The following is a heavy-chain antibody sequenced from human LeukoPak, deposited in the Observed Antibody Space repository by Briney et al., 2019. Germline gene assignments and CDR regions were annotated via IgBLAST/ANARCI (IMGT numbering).Heavy chain of an antibody. J-gene: IGHJ6*03. CDR3: ARGGTDNRAYYYYYMDV. CDR2: INPNSGGT. CDR1: GYTFTGYY. V-gene: IGHV1-2*02. D-gene: IGHD1-14*01. Sequence: ASVKVSCKASGYTFTGYYMHWVRQAPGQGLEWMGWINPNSGGTNYAQKFQGRVTMTRDTSIRTAYMELSRLRSDDTAVYYCARGGTDNRAYYYYYMDVWGKGTTVTVSS.